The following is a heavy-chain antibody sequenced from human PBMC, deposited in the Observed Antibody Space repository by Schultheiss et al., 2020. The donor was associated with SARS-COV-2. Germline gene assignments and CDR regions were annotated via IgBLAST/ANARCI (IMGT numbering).Heavy chain of an antibody. D-gene: IGHD4-11*01. CDR1: GGTFSSYA. CDR2: IIPIFGTA. J-gene: IGHJ4*02. CDR3: ARDQKLQSLDY. Sequence: SVKVSCKASGGTFSSYAISWVRQAPGQGLEWMGGIIPIFGTANYAQKFQGRVTITADASTSTAYMELNSLRAEDTAVYYCARDQKLQSLDYWGQGTLVTVSS. V-gene: IGHV1-69*13.